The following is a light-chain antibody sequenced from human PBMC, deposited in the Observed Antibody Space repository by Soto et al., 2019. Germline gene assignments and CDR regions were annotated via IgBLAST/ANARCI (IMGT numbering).Light chain of an antibody. CDR1: NSDVGIYDF. Sequence: QSALTQPASVSGTPGQSITISCTGSNSDVGIYDFVSWYQHHPGRAPKLIVSEVSHRPSGVSNRFSGSKSGNTSSLTIAGLQSEDYADYYCISYTCGDVRYVFGTGTKVIVL. J-gene: IGLJ1*01. CDR2: EVS. CDR3: ISYTCGDVRYV. V-gene: IGLV2-14*01.